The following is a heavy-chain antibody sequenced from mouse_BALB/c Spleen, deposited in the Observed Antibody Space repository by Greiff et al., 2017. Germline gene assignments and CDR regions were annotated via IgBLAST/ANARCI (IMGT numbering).Heavy chain of an antibody. CDR3: ARLRWDAMDY. Sequence: VQLQQSGPELVKPGASVKISCKASGYTFTDYNMDWVKQSHGKSLEWIGDINPNNGGTIYNQKFKGKATLTVDKSSSTAYMELRSLTSEDTAVYYCARLRWDAMDYWGQGTSVTVSS. CDR2: INPNNGGT. J-gene: IGHJ4*01. CDR1: GYTFTDYN. D-gene: IGHD1-1*02. V-gene: IGHV1-18*01.